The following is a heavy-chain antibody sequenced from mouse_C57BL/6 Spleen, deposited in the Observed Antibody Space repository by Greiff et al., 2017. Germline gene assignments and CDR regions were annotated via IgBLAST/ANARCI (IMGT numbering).Heavy chain of an antibody. CDR2: IWSGGIT. J-gene: IGHJ3*01. CDR3: ARTYYGSSECAY. V-gene: IGHV2-2*01. CDR1: GFSLTSYG. D-gene: IGHD1-1*01. Sequence: VQRVESGPGLVQPSQSLSITCTVSGFSLTSYGVHWVRQSPGKGLEWLGEIWSGGITDYNAAFLSRLSISKDNSKSQVFFKMNSLQADDTAIYYCARTYYGSSECAYGGQGTLVTVSA.